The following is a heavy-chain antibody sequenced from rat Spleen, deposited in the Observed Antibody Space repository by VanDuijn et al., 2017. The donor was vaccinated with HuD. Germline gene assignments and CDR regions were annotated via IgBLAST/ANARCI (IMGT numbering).Heavy chain of an antibody. Sequence: EVQLVESGGGLVQPGRSLKLSCVASGFSFTDYNMAWVRQAPTKDLQWVTSISTGGGYTYYRDSVKGRFTISRDNAKNTLYLQMDSLRSEDSATYYCTMDRILRSTGFDYWGQGVMVTVSS. D-gene: IGHD1-6*01. CDR1: GFSFTDYN. V-gene: IGHV5-25*01. CDR2: ISTGGGYT. CDR3: TMDRILRSTGFDY. J-gene: IGHJ2*01.